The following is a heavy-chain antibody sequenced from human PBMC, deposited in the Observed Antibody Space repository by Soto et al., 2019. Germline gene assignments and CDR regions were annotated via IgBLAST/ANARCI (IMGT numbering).Heavy chain of an antibody. V-gene: IGHV3-33*01. CDR3: VRPHPTDGSYFEY. CDR2: IWSNGVTK. J-gene: IGHJ4*02. D-gene: IGHD3-10*01. Sequence: GGSLRLSCAASGFIFSSYGIHWVRQAPGKGLEWVAVIWSNGVTKYYADSVRGRFTVSRDNAKSSLYLQMNSLTVEDMGFYYCVRPHPTDGSYFEYWGQGALVTVSS. CDR1: GFIFSSYG.